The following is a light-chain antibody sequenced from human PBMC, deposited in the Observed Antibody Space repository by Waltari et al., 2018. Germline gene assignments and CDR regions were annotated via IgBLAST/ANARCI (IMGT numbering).Light chain of an antibody. CDR2: ADS. J-gene: IGLJ7*01. Sequence: SYGLTRPPSVSVSPGQTARITCGGGYHGGVDVNWYQQKPPQAPVLVIYADSARPSGMPERFSGSRSGNTATLTIGGVEAGDEADYYCQVWDVDSDHVFFGGGTRLTVL. V-gene: IGLV3-21*02. CDR3: QVWDVDSDHVF. CDR1: YHGGVD.